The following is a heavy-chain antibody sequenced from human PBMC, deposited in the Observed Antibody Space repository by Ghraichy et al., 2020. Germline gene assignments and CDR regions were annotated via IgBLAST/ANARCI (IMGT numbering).Heavy chain of an antibody. D-gene: IGHD2-2*02. CDR1: GFTFDDYA. J-gene: IGHJ4*02. CDR3: AKDPLGYCSSTSCYRPPLIDY. V-gene: IGHV3-9*01. CDR2: ISWNSGSI. Sequence: GGSLRLSCAASGFTFDDYAMHWVRQAPGKGLEWVSGISWNSGSIGYADSVKGRFTISRDNAKNSLYLQMNSLRAEDTALYYCAKDPLGYCSSTSCYRPPLIDYWGQGTLVTVSS.